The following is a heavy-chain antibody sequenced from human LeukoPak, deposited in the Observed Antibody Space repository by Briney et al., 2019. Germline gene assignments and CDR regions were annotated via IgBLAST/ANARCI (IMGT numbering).Heavy chain of an antibody. D-gene: IGHD2-8*01. CDR1: GITFSRKA. Sequence: GGSLKLSCATSGITFSRKAMSWVRQAPGKGLEWVSAMSGSGDNTYYVDAVRGRFTISRDNSKKTLYLHMNNLRAEDTAVYYCAKLPDCSNDACSQGDYWGQGTLVIVSS. CDR2: MSGSGDNT. J-gene: IGHJ4*02. V-gene: IGHV3-23*01. CDR3: AKLPDCSNDACSQGDY.